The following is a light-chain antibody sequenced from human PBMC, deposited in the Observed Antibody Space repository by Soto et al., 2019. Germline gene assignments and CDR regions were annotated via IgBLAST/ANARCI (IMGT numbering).Light chain of an antibody. V-gene: IGLV2-11*01. J-gene: IGLJ1*01. CDR2: DVS. CDR3: CSYAGTYTGV. CDR1: SSDVGGYNY. Sequence: QSVLTQPASVSGSPGQSIAISCTGTSSDVGGYNYVSWYQQLPGKAPKPMIYDVSERPSGVPDRFSGSKSGNTASLTISGLQAEDEADYYCCSYAGTYTGVFGTGTKVTVL.